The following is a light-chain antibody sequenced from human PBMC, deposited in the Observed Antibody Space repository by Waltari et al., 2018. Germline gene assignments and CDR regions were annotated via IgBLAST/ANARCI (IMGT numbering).Light chain of an antibody. V-gene: IGLV4-69*01. CDR2: VNSDGSH. CDR3: QTWGTGIQV. Sequence: LVLTQSPSASASLGASVKLTCSLPGEYSAYAIAWHQQQPLKGPRYLLTVNSDGSHKKGDGISQRVSGYSSDLDRYLIISRLQSDDEADYFCQTWGTGIQVFGSGTKLTVL. J-gene: IGLJ3*02. CDR1: GEYSAYA.